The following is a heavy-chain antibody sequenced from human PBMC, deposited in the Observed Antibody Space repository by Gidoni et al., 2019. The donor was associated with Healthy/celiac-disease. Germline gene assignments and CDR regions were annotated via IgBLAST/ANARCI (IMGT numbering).Heavy chain of an antibody. CDR3: ARESPTTGIVDY. J-gene: IGHJ4*02. CDR2: SYHSGST. V-gene: IGHV4-30-2*01. Sequence: QLQLQESGSGLVKPSQTLSLTCAVSGGSISSGGYSWSWIRQPPGKGLVWIGYSYHSGSTYYNPSLKSRVTISVDRSKNQFSLKLSSVTAADTAVYYCARESPTTGIVDYWGQGTLVTVSS. D-gene: IGHD1-1*01. CDR1: GGSISSGGYS.